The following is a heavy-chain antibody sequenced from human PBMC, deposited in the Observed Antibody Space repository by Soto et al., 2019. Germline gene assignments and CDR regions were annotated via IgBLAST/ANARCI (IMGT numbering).Heavy chain of an antibody. CDR2: IYPSGRA. CDR3: ARDYDVNTAVDYWYFDL. CDR1: GGSITNHY. D-gene: IGHD5-18*01. V-gene: IGHV4-4*07. J-gene: IGHJ2*01. Sequence: QVQLQESGPRLVTPSETLTLTCSLSGGSITNHYWGWIRQPPGKGLEFIGRIYPSGRAHYNPSLQDRVAMPVDTSKNQFSLKVNSVTAADTAIYYCARDYDVNTAVDYWYFDLWGRGTLVTVSS.